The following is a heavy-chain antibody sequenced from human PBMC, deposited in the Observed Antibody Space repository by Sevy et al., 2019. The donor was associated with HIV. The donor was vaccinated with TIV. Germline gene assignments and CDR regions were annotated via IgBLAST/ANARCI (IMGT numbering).Heavy chain of an antibody. D-gene: IGHD2-2*03. CDR3: AKGLDIVVVPAAHDAFDI. CDR1: GFTFSSYA. Sequence: GGSLRLSCAASGFTFSSYAMSWVRQAPRKGLEWVSAISGSGGSTYYADSVKGRFTISRDNSKNTLYLQMNSLRAEDTAVYYCAKGLDIVVVPAAHDAFDIWGQGTMVTVSS. V-gene: IGHV3-23*01. CDR2: ISGSGGST. J-gene: IGHJ3*02.